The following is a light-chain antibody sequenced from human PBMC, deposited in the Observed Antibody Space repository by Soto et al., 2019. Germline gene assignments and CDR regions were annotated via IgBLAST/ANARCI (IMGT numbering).Light chain of an antibody. Sequence: IQMTQSPSTLSATVGDRVTITCRSSQTLSSWLAWYQQKPGKAPKLLIYAASSLQSGVSSRFSGSGSATDFTLTISSLQPEDFAAYYCLQDYNYPYTFGQGTKVDIK. CDR1: QTLSSW. CDR2: AAS. J-gene: IGKJ2*01. CDR3: LQDYNYPYT. V-gene: IGKV1-6*01.